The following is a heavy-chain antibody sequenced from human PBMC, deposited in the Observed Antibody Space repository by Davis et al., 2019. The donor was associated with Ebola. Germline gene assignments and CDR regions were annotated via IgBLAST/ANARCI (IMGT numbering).Heavy chain of an antibody. CDR1: GGSISSSSYY. Sequence: SETLSLTCTVSGGSISSSSYYWGWIRQPPGKGLEWIGSIYYSGSTYYNPSLKSRVTISVDTSKNQFSLKLSSVTAADTAVYYCASQPTYYYDSSGYSIVPYVDYWGQGTLVTVSS. J-gene: IGHJ4*02. CDR3: ASQPTYYYDSSGYSIVPYVDY. D-gene: IGHD3-22*01. V-gene: IGHV4-39*01. CDR2: IYYSGST.